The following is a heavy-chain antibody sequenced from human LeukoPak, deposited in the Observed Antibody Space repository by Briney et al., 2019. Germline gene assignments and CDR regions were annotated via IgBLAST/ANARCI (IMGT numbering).Heavy chain of an antibody. CDR2: IYHTGSA. V-gene: IGHV4-59*01. CDR3: ARGRGDSKGTSFDF. J-gene: IGHJ4*02. CDR1: GGSISNYY. Sequence: SETLSLTCTVSGGSISNYYWSWIRQSPGKGLEWVGYIYHTGSATYKPSLKSRVTLSLDTSKNQFSLRLNSVTAADTAVYYCARGRGDSKGTSFDFWGQGTLVTVSS. D-gene: IGHD3-22*01.